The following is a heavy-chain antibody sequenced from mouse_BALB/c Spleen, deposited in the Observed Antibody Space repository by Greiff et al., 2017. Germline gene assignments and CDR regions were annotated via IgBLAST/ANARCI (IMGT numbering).Heavy chain of an antibody. CDR2: ISSGSSTI. V-gene: IGHV5-17*02. J-gene: IGHJ4*01. CDR1: GFTFSSFG. D-gene: IGHD2-3*01. CDR3: ARFRDGYYESYAMDY. Sequence: DVMLVESGGGLVQPGGSRKLSCAASGFTFSSFGMHWVRQAPEKGLEWVAYISSGSSTIYYADTVKGRFTISRDNPKNTLFLQMTSLRSEDTAMYYCARFRDGYYESYAMDYWGQGTSVTVSS.